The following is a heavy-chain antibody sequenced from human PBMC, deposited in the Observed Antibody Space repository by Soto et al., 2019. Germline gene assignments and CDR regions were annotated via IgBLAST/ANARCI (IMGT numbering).Heavy chain of an antibody. CDR2: ISTSSSPR. D-gene: IGHD3-22*01. V-gene: IGHV3-48*02. Sequence: SMRCVGQAPVRGLEWVAYISTSSSPRYYADSVEGRFTISRDNDRKSIYLEMSSLREDDTAVYYCVRDALQLYDSDRRHAVWGPGILVNVSS. CDR3: VRDALQLYDSDRRHAV. CDR1: S. J-gene: IGHJ4*02.